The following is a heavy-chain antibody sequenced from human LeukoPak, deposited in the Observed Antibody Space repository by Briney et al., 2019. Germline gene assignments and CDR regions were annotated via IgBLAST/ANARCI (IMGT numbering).Heavy chain of an antibody. J-gene: IGHJ4*02. Sequence: GGSLTLSCAASGFTFSNYDMHWVRQATGKGLEWVSAIGTAVDTYYSGSVKGRFTSSRENAKHSLYLQKNSLKAGDTAVYYCARGGWFGELLRPFDYWGQGSLVTVSS. CDR2: IGTAVDT. V-gene: IGHV3-13*01. D-gene: IGHD3-10*01. CDR1: GFTFSNYD. CDR3: ARGGWFGELLRPFDY.